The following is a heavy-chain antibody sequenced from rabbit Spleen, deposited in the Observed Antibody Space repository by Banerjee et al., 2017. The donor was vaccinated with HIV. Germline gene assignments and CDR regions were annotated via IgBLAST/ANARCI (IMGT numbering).Heavy chain of an antibody. CDR3: ARVGAGWGWPLNL. CDR1: GFSFSSYW. V-gene: IGHV1S45*01. D-gene: IGHD4-1*01. CDR2: IYAGDGST. Sequence: QEQLEESGGDLVKPEGSLTLTCTASGFSFSSYWMCWVRQAPGKGLEWIGCIYAGDGSTYYASWAKGRFTISKTSSTVDLKMTSLTAADTATYFCARVGAGWGWPLNLWGPGTLVTVS. J-gene: IGHJ4*01.